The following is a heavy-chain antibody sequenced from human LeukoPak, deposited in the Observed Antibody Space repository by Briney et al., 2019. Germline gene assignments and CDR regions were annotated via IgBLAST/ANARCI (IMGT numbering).Heavy chain of an antibody. D-gene: IGHD2-21*01. CDR2: IYPGDSDT. CDR3: ATYSTSILGFYGMDV. V-gene: IGHV5-51*01. J-gene: IGHJ6*02. CDR1: GYSFTTYW. Sequence: GESLKISCKGSGYSFTTYWIGWVRQMPGKGLEWMGIIYPGDSDTRYSPPFQGQVTISADKSINTAYLQWSSLKASDTAIYYCATYSTSILGFYGMDVWGQGTTVTVSS.